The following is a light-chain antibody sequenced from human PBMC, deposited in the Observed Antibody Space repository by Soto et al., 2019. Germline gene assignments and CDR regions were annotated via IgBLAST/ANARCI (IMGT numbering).Light chain of an antibody. V-gene: IGKV3-20*01. CDR1: QSVSSSY. CDR2: GAS. J-gene: IGKJ1*01. CDR3: EEYGSASWT. Sequence: EIVSTQSPGTLSLSPGERATLSCRASQSVSSSYLAWYQQKPGQAPRLLIYGASSRATGIPDRFSGSGSGRDFTVTISRLGPEDFAVDYCEEYGSASWTFGQGAKVEIK.